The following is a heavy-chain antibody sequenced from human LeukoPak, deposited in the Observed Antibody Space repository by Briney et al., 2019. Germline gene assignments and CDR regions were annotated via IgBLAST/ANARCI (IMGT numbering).Heavy chain of an antibody. CDR1: GGSISSSSYY. J-gene: IGHJ6*02. CDR2: FYYSGST. CDR3: ARDEESSTYYYYGMDV. V-gene: IGHV4-39*07. Sequence: PSETLSLTCTVSGGSISSSSYYWGWIRQSPGKGLEWIGSFYYSGSTYYNPSLKSRVTISVDTSKNQFSLALISVTAADTAVYYCARDEESSTYYYYGMDVWGQGTTVTVSS. D-gene: IGHD3-10*01.